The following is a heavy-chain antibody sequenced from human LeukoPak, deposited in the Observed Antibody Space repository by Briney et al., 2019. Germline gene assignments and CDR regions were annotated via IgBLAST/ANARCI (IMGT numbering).Heavy chain of an antibody. CDR1: GFTFDDYG. Sequence: PGGSLRLSCAASGFTFDDYGMSWVRQAPGKGLEWVSGINWNGGSTGYADSVKGRLTISRDNAKISLYLQMNSLRAEDTALYYCARPRGYCSSTSCYGDAFDIWGQGTMVTVSS. CDR3: ARPRGYCSSTSCYGDAFDI. J-gene: IGHJ3*02. V-gene: IGHV3-20*04. CDR2: INWNGGST. D-gene: IGHD2-2*01.